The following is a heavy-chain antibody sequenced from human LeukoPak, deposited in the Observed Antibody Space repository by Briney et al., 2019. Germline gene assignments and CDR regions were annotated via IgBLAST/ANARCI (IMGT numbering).Heavy chain of an antibody. Sequence: GESLKISCKGSGYSFTSYWIGWVRQMPGKGLEWMGIIYPGDSDTRYSPSFQGQVTISADKFISTAYLQWSSLKASDTAMYYCARFPITRTPLGDYWGQGTLVTVSS. J-gene: IGHJ4*02. CDR3: ARFPITRTPLGDY. V-gene: IGHV5-51*01. CDR1: GYSFTSYW. D-gene: IGHD5-12*01. CDR2: IYPGDSDT.